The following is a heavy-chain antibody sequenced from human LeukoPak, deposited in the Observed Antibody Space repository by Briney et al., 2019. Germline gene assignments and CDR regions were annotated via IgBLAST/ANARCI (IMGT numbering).Heavy chain of an antibody. CDR3: ARVRGGLVGYFDY. D-gene: IGHD1-26*01. Sequence: SGTLSLTCAVSGGSISSSNWWSWVRQPPGKGLEWIGEIYHSGSTNYNPSLKSRVTISVDKSKNQFSLKLSSVTAADTAVYYCARVRGGLVGYFDYWGQGTLVTVSS. CDR2: IYHSGST. J-gene: IGHJ4*02. V-gene: IGHV4-4*02. CDR1: GGSISSSNW.